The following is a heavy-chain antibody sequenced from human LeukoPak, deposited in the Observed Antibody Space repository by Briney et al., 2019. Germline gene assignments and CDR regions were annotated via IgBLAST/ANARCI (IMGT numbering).Heavy chain of an antibody. CDR3: ARGDEYSSSYPD. CDR1: GFTFSDYY. D-gene: IGHD6-13*01. CDR2: ISSSSSYI. J-gene: IGHJ4*02. V-gene: IGHV3-11*06. Sequence: PGGSLRLSCAASGFTFSDYYMSWIRQAPGKGLEWVSSISSSSSYIYYADSVKGRFTISRDNAKNSLYLQMNSLRAEDTAVYYCARGDEYSSSYPDWGQGALVTVSS.